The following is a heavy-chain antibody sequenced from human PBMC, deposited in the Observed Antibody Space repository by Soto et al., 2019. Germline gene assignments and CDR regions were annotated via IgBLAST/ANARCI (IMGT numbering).Heavy chain of an antibody. CDR3: ARALVGLTGYYYYGMDV. J-gene: IGHJ6*02. D-gene: IGHD1-26*01. CDR2: IIPIFGTA. CDR1: GGTFSSYA. V-gene: IGHV1-69*13. Sequence: SVKVSCKASGGTFSSYAISWVRQAPGQGLEWMGGIIPIFGTANYAQKFQGRVTITADESTSTAYMELSSLRSEDTAVYYCARALVGLTGYYYYGMDVWGQGTTVTVSS.